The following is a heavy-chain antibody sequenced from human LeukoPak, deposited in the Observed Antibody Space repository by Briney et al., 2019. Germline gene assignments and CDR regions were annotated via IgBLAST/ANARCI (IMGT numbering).Heavy chain of an antibody. D-gene: IGHD6-19*01. CDR1: GYTFTSYY. J-gene: IGHJ4*02. CDR3: ARGALIAVAGTGSDY. Sequence: ASVKVSCKASGYTFTSYYMHWVRQAPGQGLEWMGIINPSGGSTSYAQKFQGRVTMTRDTSTSTVYMEPSSLRSEDTAVYYCARGALIAVAGTGSDYWGQGTLVTVSS. CDR2: INPSGGST. V-gene: IGHV1-46*03.